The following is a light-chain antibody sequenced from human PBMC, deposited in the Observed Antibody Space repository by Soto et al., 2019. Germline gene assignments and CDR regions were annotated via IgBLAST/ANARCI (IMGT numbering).Light chain of an antibody. CDR1: QTVLSN. Sequence: EIVMTQSPATLSVSPGERVTLSCRASQTVLSNLAWYQQKPGQPPRLLIYGASTRATGIPARFSGSGSGTEFILTISSVESEDFAIYYCQQHNDWPTFGQGTRLEIK. J-gene: IGKJ5*01. CDR2: GAS. CDR3: QQHNDWPT. V-gene: IGKV3-15*01.